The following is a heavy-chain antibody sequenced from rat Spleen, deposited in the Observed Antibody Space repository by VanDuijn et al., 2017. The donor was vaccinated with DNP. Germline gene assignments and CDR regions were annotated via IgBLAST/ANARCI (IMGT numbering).Heavy chain of an antibody. CDR3: TTGRD. CDR2: ITNSGGST. J-gene: IGHJ2*01. CDR1: GFTFSNYG. Sequence: EVQLVESGGDLVQPGRSLNLSCVASGFTFSNYGMAWVRQAPTKGLEWVASITNSGGSTYYRDSVKGRFTISRDNAKSTLYLQMDSLRSEDTATYYCTTGRDWGQGVMVTVSS. V-gene: IGHV5-27*01.